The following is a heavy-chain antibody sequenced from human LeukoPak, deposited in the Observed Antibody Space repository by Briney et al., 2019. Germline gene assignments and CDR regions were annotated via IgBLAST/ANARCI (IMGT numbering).Heavy chain of an antibody. CDR1: GYTFTGYS. J-gene: IGHJ4*02. CDR2: INPNSGGT. V-gene: IGHV1-2*02. CDR3: ARGGRIVNYSYLDS. Sequence: ASATDSFLASGYTFTGYSMHWVRQAPGHGLEWMGWINPNSGGTNYAQKFQDRVTMTRDTSISTVYMELSRLTSDDTATYYCARGGRIVNYSYLDSWCQGTLVTVSS. D-gene: IGHD1-7*01.